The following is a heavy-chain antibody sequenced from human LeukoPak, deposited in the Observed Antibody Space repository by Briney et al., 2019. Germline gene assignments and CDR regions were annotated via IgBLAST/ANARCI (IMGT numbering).Heavy chain of an antibody. Sequence: SETLSLTCTVSGGSIGTTNYYWGWLRQPPGKGLEWIGSIYYSETTYDNPSLESRVTISIETSKNQFSLSLSSVTAADTAVYYCARQRADYYYYYVDVWGKGTTVTVS. CDR3: ARQRADYYYYYVDV. J-gene: IGHJ6*03. CDR2: IYYSETT. CDR1: GGSIGTTNYY. V-gene: IGHV4-39*01.